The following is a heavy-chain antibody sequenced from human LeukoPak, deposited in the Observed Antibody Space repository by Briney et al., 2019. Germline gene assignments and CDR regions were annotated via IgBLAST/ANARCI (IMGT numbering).Heavy chain of an antibody. Sequence: GGSLRLSCAASGFTFDDYGMIWVRQAPGKGLEWVSGINWDGGRTGYADSVKGRFTISRDNAKNSLYLQMNSLRAEDTALYYCVRPRYSSSWYDDAFDIRGQGTMVTVSS. CDR2: INWDGGRT. CDR3: VRPRYSSSWYDDAFDI. J-gene: IGHJ3*02. CDR1: GFTFDDYG. V-gene: IGHV3-20*04. D-gene: IGHD6-13*01.